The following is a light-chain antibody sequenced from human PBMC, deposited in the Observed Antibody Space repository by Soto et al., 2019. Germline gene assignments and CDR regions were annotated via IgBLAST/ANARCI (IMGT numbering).Light chain of an antibody. CDR3: SLYTSRNRRQIA. V-gene: IGLV2-14*03. CDR2: DVS. Sequence: QSALTQPAYVSGSPGQSVTVSCTATSMDVGCYNYVSWYQHHPGKAPKLMIFDVSNRHSGVSNRFSGSKSGNTASLTISGHQPEDEADNYCSLYTSRNRRQIAFGTGTKLTVL. J-gene: IGLJ1*01. CDR1: SMDVGCYNY.